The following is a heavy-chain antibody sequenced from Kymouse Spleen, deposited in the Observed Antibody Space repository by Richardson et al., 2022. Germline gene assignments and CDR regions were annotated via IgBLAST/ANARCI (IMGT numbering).Heavy chain of an antibody. Sequence: EVQLVESGGGLVKPGGSLRLSCAASGFTFSSYSMNWVRQAPGKGLEWVSSISSSSSYIYYADSVKGRFTISRDNAKNSLYLQMNSLRAEDTAVYYCARDYSNYVCYYYGMDVWGQGTTVTVSS. V-gene: IGHV3-21*03. D-gene: IGHD4-11,IGHD4-11*01. CDR3: ARDYSNYVCYYYGMDV. CDR1: GFTFSSYS. CDR2: ISSSSSYI. J-gene: IGHJ6*02.